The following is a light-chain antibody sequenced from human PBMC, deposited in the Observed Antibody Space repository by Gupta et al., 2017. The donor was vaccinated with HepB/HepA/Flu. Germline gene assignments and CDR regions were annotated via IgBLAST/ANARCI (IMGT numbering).Light chain of an antibody. V-gene: IGKV3-11*01. J-gene: IGKJ3*01. CDR3: QQRSQRPT. CDR1: QSVISY. Sequence: ASTQPPATLSLSPGERATLSCRASQSVISYVAWYQKQPGQASRLLNYASTNGTAGIHRMCGSRASGTFTLLTIRRVAPEYVAVYCCQQRSQRPTFGRGTKVDIK. CDR2: AST.